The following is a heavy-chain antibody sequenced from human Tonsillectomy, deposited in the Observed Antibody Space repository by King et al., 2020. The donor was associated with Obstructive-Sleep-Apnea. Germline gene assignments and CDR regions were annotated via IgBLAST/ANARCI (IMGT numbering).Heavy chain of an antibody. J-gene: IGHJ6*02. V-gene: IGHV4-39*07. CDR2: IYYSGST. CDR1: GGSISSSSYY. D-gene: IGHD1-1*01. CDR3: ARDFVQLDRHDYYYGMDV. Sequence: QLQESGPGLVKPSETLSLTCTVSGGSISSSSYYWGWIRQPPGKGLEWIGSIYYSGSTYYNPSLKSRVTISVDTSKNQFSLKLSSVTAADTAVYYCARDFVQLDRHDYYYGMDVWGQGTTVTVSS.